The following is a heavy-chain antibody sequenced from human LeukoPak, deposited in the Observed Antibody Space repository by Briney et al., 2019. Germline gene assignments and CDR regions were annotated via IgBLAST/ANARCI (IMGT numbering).Heavy chain of an antibody. CDR1: GYTFTAYY. Sequence: GASVKVSCKASGYTFTAYYMHWVRQAPGQGLEWMGVIDPSGGSTSYAQRFQDRVTMTSDTSTSTVYMELSSLRSEDTAVYYCARALYSGSYYGSRYPYAFDIWGQGTMVAVSS. D-gene: IGHD1-26*01. V-gene: IGHV1-46*01. J-gene: IGHJ3*02. CDR2: IDPSGGST. CDR3: ARALYSGSYYGSRYPYAFDI.